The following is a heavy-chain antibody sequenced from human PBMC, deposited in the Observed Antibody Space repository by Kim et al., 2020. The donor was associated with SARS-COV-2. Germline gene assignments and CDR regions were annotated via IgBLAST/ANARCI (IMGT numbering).Heavy chain of an antibody. CDR3: ARDHSSSWFIYYYYYMDV. V-gene: IGHV7-4-1*02. J-gene: IGHJ6*03. D-gene: IGHD6-13*01. CDR2: INTNTGNP. Sequence: ASVKVSCKASGYTFTSYAMNWVRQSPGQGLEWMGWINTNTGNPTYAQGFTGRFGFSLDTSVSTAYLQISSLKAEDTAVYYCARDHSSSWFIYYYYYMDVWGKGTTVTVSS. CDR1: GYTFTSYA.